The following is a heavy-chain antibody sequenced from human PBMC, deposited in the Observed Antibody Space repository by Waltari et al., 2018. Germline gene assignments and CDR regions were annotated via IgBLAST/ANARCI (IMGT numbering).Heavy chain of an antibody. CDR2: ISPYNGNT. J-gene: IGHJ4*02. Sequence: QVQLVQSGAEGTKPGDSVKVYWTAYSHTSTHHRTSWVRTAPGQGLEWMGWISPYNGNTNYAQKLQSRVTMTTDTSTSTAYMELGSLRSADTAVYYCARRAGEYNWNPFDYWGQGTLVTVSS. CDR3: ARRAGEYNWNPFDY. V-gene: IGHV1-18*01. CDR1: SHTSTHHR. D-gene: IGHD1-20*01.